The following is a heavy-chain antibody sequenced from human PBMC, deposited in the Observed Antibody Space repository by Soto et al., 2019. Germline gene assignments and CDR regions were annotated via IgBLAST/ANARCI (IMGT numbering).Heavy chain of an antibody. J-gene: IGHJ6*02. D-gene: IGHD6-19*01. CDR3: AKDADSSGWSASFGKYYYYGMDV. V-gene: IGHV3-23*01. CDR1: GFTFSSYA. Sequence: VPLLESGGGLVQPGGSLRLSCAASGFTFSSYAMSWVRQAPGKGLEWVSAISGSGGSTYYADSVKGRFTISRDNSKTTLYLQRNSLRAEDTAVYYCAKDADSSGWSASFGKYYYYGMDVWGQGTTVTVSS. CDR2: ISGSGGST.